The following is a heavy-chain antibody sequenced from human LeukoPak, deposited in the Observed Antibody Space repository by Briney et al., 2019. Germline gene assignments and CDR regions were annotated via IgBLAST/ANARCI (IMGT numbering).Heavy chain of an antibody. CDR2: LSGSGGAT. Sequence: GGSLRLSCAASGFTFSSYAMSWVRQAPGKGLEWVSVLSGSGGATYYADSVKGRFTISRDNSKNTLYLQMNNLRAEDTAVYYCAKASGYGGNSANFDYWGQGTLVTVSS. CDR3: AKASGYGGNSANFDY. D-gene: IGHD4-23*01. CDR1: GFTFSSYA. J-gene: IGHJ4*02. V-gene: IGHV3-23*01.